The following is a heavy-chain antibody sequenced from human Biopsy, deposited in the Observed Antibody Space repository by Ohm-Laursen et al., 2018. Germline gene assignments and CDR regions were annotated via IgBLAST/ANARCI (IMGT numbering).Heavy chain of an antibody. CDR3: ARATNSTGWPYYYFYGMDV. V-gene: IGHV4-59*01. D-gene: IGHD2/OR15-2a*01. J-gene: IGHJ6*02. CDR1: GGYISSDY. CDR2: IYYSGST. Sequence: TLSLTCTVSGGYISSDYWSWIRQTPGKGLEWIGYIYYSGSTNYNPSLKSRVTISVDTSKNQFSLRLNSVTAADTAVYYCARATNSTGWPYYYFYGMDVWGQGTTVTVSS.